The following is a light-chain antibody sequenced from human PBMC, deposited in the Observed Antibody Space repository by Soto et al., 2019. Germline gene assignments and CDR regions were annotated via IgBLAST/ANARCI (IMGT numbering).Light chain of an antibody. CDR2: EGS. V-gene: IGKV2-29*03. Sequence: DVVMTQTPVSLSVTPGQAASISCKSTLSLLYSDGKTYLYWYLQQPGKAPQLLINEGSRRSSGVPEGFSGTGSGTDFTLTISRVEADDVGIYYCLQSIYLPLTFGGGTTVEIK. J-gene: IGKJ4*01. CDR3: LQSIYLPLT. CDR1: LSLLYSDGKTY.